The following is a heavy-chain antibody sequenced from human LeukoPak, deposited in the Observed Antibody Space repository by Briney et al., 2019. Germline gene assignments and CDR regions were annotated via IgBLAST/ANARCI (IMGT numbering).Heavy chain of an antibody. J-gene: IGHJ6*03. D-gene: IGHD1-26*01. CDR1: GYSRSSTYY. CDR3: ARGRGHYSGRYSVMVYMDV. Sequence: SETLSLTCVVSGYSRSSTYYWGWLRQPPGKGLEWIGNIYQSGDTYYNPSLKSRVTISVDTSKNQFSLNVSSVTAADTAVYYCARGRGHYSGRYSVMVYMDVWGKGTTVTVSS. V-gene: IGHV4-38-2*01. CDR2: IYQSGDT.